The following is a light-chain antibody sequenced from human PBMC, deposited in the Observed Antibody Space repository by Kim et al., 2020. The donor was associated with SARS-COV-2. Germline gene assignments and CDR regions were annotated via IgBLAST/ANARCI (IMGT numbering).Light chain of an antibody. CDR1: QGITNS. CDR3: QKYNSAHWT. CDR2: ATA. J-gene: IGKJ1*01. V-gene: IGKV1-27*01. Sequence: GDRVTLTCRASQGITNSLAWYQQKPGKVPQLLIYATAALQSGVPSRFSGSGSGTDFTLTISSLQPEDVATYYCQKYNSAHWTFGQGTKVDIK.